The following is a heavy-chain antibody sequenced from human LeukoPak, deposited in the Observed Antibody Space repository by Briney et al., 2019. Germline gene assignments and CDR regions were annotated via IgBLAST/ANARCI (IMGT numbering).Heavy chain of an antibody. V-gene: IGHV3-48*03. CDR3: VREGYYHSSGYLGVFDY. Sequence: GGSLRLSCAASGFTFSSYEMNWVRQAPGKGLEWVSYISDSGSTKSYADSVKGRFSISRDNAKNSVYLQMKSLRAEDTAVYYCVREGYYHSSGYLGVFDYWGQGTLVTVSS. J-gene: IGHJ4*02. D-gene: IGHD3-22*01. CDR1: GFTFSSYE. CDR2: ISDSGSTK.